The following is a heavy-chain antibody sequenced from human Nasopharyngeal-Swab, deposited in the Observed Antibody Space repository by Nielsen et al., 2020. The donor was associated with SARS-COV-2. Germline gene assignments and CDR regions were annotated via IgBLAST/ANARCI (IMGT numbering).Heavy chain of an antibody. V-gene: IGHV3-74*03. J-gene: IGHJ3*02. Sequence: GESLKISCAASGFTFSSYWMYWVRQDPGKGPVLVSRIYNDGSVTTYADSAKGRFTISRDNAKNTVYLQMSSLRAEDTAVYYCARADLLLGGSLDIWGQGTTVTVSS. CDR3: ARADLLLGGSLDI. D-gene: IGHD1-26*01. CDR1: GFTFSSYW. CDR2: IYNDGSVT.